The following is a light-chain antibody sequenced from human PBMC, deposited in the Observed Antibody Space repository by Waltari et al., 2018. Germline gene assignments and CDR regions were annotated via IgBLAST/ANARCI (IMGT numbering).Light chain of an antibody. J-gene: IGKJ5*01. Sequence: QMTQSPFTLSASIGDTVTITCRASANINSYLNWYQLKPGKAPILLIYATNTLSGGVPSRFSGRRSGTEFTLTIRGLQPEDFATYSCQASSGDTITFGQGTRLDI. V-gene: IGKV1-39*01. CDR2: ATN. CDR3: QASSGDTIT. CDR1: ANINSY.